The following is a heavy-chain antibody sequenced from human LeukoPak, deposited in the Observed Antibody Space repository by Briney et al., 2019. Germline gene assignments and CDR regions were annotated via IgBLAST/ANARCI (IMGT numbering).Heavy chain of an antibody. D-gene: IGHD6-13*01. CDR2: INAGNGNT. V-gene: IGHV1-3*01. CDR1: GYTFTSYA. J-gene: IGHJ4*02. CDR3: ARDGGSSTTYDY. Sequence: GASVKVSCKASGYTFTSYAMHWVRQAPGQRLEWMGWINAGNGNTKYSQKFQGRVTITRDTSASTAYMELSSLRSEDTAVYYCARDGGSSTTYDYWGQGTPVTVSS.